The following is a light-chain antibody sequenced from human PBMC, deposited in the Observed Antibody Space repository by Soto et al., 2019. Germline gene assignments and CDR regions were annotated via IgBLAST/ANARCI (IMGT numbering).Light chain of an antibody. J-gene: IGKJ1*01. CDR2: ATS. V-gene: IGKV1-39*01. Sequence: DIPMTQSPSSLSASVGDRVTITRRASQNIRSYLNWYQQKPGKAPQLLIYATSSLQTGVPSRFSASGSGTDFSLVISDLQPEDSATYYCQQGYSSRWTSGRGTKVEI. CDR1: QNIRSY. CDR3: QQGYSSRWT.